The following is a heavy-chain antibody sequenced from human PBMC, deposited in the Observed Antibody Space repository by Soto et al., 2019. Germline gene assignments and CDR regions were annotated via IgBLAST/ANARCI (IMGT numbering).Heavy chain of an antibody. CDR2: IYHSGST. CDR1: GGSISSSNW. D-gene: IGHD2-8*01. CDR3: ARAPGYCTNGVCTLPYYFDY. V-gene: IGHV4-4*02. J-gene: IGHJ4*02. Sequence: QVQLQESGPGLVKPSGTLSLTCAVSGGSISSSNWWSWVRQPPGKGLEWIGEIYHSGSTNYNPSLKSRVPISVDKSKNQFSLKLSSVTAADTAVYYCARAPGYCTNGVCTLPYYFDYWGQGTLVTVSS.